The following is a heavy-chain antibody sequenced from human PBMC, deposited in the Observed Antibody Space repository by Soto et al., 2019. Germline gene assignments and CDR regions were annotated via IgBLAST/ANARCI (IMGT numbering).Heavy chain of an antibody. D-gene: IGHD2-8*01. V-gene: IGHV3-64D*06. J-gene: IGHJ3*02. CDR3: VKEQKDIVLMVLFKNAQGAFDI. Sequence: GGSLRLSCSASGFTFSSYAMHWVRQAPGKGLGYVSAISSNGGSTYYADSVKGRFTISRDNSKNTLYLQMSSLRAEDTAVYYCVKEQKDIVLMVLFKNAQGAFDIWGQGTMVTVSS. CDR1: GFTFSSYA. CDR2: ISSNGGST.